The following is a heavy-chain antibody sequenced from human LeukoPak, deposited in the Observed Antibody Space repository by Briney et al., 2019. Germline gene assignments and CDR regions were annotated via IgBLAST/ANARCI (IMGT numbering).Heavy chain of an antibody. CDR3: AKDRESENYFDY. Sequence: GGSLRLSCAASGFTFSSHGMHWVRQAPGKGLEWVAFIRFDGSNKYYADSVKGRFTISRDNSKTTLYLQMNSLRAEDTAVYYCAKDRESENYFDYWGQGTLVTVSS. CDR1: GFTFSSHG. CDR2: IRFDGSNK. J-gene: IGHJ4*02. V-gene: IGHV3-30*02. D-gene: IGHD5-24*01.